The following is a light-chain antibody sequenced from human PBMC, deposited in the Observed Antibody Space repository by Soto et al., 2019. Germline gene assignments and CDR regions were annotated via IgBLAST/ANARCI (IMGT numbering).Light chain of an antibody. CDR1: QSISSW. Sequence: DIQMTQSPSTLSASVGDRVTITCRASQSISSWLAWYHQKPGKAPKLLIYKASNLKSGVPSRFSGSGSGTEFTLTISSLQPDDFATYYCQHYNSYSEAFGQGTKV. CDR2: KAS. CDR3: QHYNSYSEA. V-gene: IGKV1-5*03. J-gene: IGKJ1*01.